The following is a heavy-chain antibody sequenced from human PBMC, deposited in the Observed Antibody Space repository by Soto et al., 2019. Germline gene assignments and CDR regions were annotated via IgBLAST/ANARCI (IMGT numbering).Heavy chain of an antibody. Sequence: EVQLLESGGALVQPGVSLSLSCAASGFTYNNYAMGWVRQAPGKGLEWVANIKQDGTEKYYVDSVRGRLTVSRDNAKSSLYLQMNSLRVEDTAVYYCTTSPHRDSERVFVWGQGTTVTVSS. V-gene: IGHV3-7*01. D-gene: IGHD1-26*01. J-gene: IGHJ6*02. CDR3: TTSPHRDSERVFV. CDR2: IKQDGTEK. CDR1: GFTYNNYA.